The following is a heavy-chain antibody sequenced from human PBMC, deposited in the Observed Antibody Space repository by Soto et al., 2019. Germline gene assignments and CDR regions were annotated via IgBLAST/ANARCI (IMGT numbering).Heavy chain of an antibody. J-gene: IGHJ1*01. CDR3: ARDLIAATPTRH. CDR1: GFTFSSYS. CDR2: ISSSSSYI. V-gene: IGHV3-21*01. Sequence: GWSLRLSCSASGFTFSSYSMNWFRQAPGKGLEWVSSISSSSSYIYYADSVKGRFTIPRDNAKNSLYLQMNSLRAEDTAVYYCARDLIAATPTRHWGQGTLVTVSS. D-gene: IGHD6-13*01.